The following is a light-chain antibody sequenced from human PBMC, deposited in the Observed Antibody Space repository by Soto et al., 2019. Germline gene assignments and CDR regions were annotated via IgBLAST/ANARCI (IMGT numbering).Light chain of an antibody. CDR1: AGPVTSGYY. J-gene: IGLJ3*02. CDR2: GTS. V-gene: IGLV7-43*01. Sequence: QTVVTQEPSLTVSPGGTVTLTCASSAGPVTSGYYPNWFQQKPGQAPRSLIYGTSNKHSWTPSRSSGSLLGGKAALTLSGVQPEEEADDYCLLYSGAAHVWMFGGGTKLTVL. CDR3: LLYSGAAHVWM.